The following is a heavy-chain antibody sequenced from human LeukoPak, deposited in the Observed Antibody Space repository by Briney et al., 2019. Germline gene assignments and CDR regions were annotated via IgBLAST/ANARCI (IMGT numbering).Heavy chain of an antibody. J-gene: IGHJ4*02. CDR1: GGSFSGYY. CDR3: AGVGREWFGELFAPYYFDY. D-gene: IGHD3-10*01. CDR2: IKQDGSEK. V-gene: IGHV3-7*01. Sequence: ETLSLTCAVYGGSFSGYYWSWIRQPPGKGLEWVANIKQDGSEKYYVDSVKGRFTISRDNAKNSLYLQMNSLRAEDTAVYYCAGVGREWFGELFAPYYFDYWGQGTLVTVSS.